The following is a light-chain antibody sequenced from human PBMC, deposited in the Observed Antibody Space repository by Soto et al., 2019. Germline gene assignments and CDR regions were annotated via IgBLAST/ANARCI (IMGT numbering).Light chain of an antibody. CDR2: DTS. V-gene: IGKV3-20*01. Sequence: DIVLTQSPGTLSLSPGERATLSCRASQVIASSHLAWHQQKPGQAPRLLIFDTSRRATGIPDRFSGSGSEKDFTLTINRLEPEDFAVYYCQQYTNSITFGQGTRLEIK. J-gene: IGKJ5*01. CDR1: QVIASSH. CDR3: QQYTNSIT.